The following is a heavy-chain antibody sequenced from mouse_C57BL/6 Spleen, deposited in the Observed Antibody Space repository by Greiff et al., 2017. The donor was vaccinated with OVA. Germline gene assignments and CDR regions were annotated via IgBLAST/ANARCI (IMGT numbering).Heavy chain of an antibody. Sequence: VQLQQPGAELVRPGSSVKLSCKASGYTFTSYWMHWVKQRPIQGLEWIGNIDPSDSEPHYNQKFKDKATLTVDKSSSTAYMQLSSLTSEDSAVYYCAREGELGRLAYWGQGTLVTVSA. V-gene: IGHV1-52*01. CDR2: IDPSDSEP. J-gene: IGHJ3*01. CDR1: GYTFTSYW. CDR3: AREGELGRLAY. D-gene: IGHD4-1*01.